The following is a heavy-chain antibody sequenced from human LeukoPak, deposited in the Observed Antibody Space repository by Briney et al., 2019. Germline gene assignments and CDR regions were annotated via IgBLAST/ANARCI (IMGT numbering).Heavy chain of an antibody. J-gene: IGHJ4*02. CDR2: IKRDGSST. V-gene: IGHV3-74*01. Sequence: GGSLRLSCAASGFTFSNYWMHWVRQAPGKGLVWVSRIKRDGSSTDYADSVKGRFTISRDNAKNTLYLQMNSVRAEDTAVYYCARDSPRYYYDSSGIDYWGQGTLVTVSS. D-gene: IGHD3-22*01. CDR1: GFTFSNYW. CDR3: ARDSPRYYYDSSGIDY.